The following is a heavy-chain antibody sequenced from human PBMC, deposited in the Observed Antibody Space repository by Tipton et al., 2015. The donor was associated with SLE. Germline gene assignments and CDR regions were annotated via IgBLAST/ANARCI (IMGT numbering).Heavy chain of an antibody. V-gene: IGHV4-61*02. CDR3: ARGAKPSFDY. Sequence: GLVKPSETLSLTCTVSGGSISSANYLWTWIRQPAGKGLEWIGRIYPSGSTNYNPSLKSRVTISLDTSKNQFSLNLSSVTAADTAVYFCARGAKPSFDYWGQGTLVTVSS. CDR1: GGSISSANYL. D-gene: IGHD1-14*01. J-gene: IGHJ4*02. CDR2: IYPSGST.